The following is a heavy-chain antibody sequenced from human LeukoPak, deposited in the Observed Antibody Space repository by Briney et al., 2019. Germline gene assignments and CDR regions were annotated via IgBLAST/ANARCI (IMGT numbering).Heavy chain of an antibody. D-gene: IGHD6-13*01. CDR1: GFTFSSYSMN. CDR3: ARSSSSWYDAFDI. J-gene: IGHJ3*02. Sequence: GSLRLSCAASGFTFSSYSMNWVRQPPGKGPEWIGSIYYSGSTYYNPSLKSRVTISVDTSKNQFSLKLSSVTAADTAVYYCARSSSSWYDAFDIWGQGTMVTVSS. CDR2: IYYSGST. V-gene: IGHV4-39*01.